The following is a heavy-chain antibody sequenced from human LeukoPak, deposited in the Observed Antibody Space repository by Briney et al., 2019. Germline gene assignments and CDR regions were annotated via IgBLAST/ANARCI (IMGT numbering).Heavy chain of an antibody. J-gene: IGHJ6*02. CDR2: ISWSSGSI. CDR1: GFTFDDYA. V-gene: IGHV3-9*01. CDR3: AKSSRITMVRGVPRTVYGMDV. D-gene: IGHD3-10*01. Sequence: PGGSLRLSCAASGFTFDDYAMHWVRQAPGKGLEWVSGISWSSGSIGYADSVKGRFTISRDNAKNSLYLQMNSLRAEDTALYYCAKSSRITMVRGVPRTVYGMDVWGQGTTVTVSS.